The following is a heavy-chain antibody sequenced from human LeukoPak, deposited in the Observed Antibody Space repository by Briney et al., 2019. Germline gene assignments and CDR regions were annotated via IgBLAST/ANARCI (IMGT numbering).Heavy chain of an antibody. CDR1: GYIFTGYY. CDR2: MNPNSGNT. D-gene: IGHD3-9*01. V-gene: IGHV1-2*02. J-gene: IGHJ4*02. Sequence: GASVKVSCKASGYIFTGYYMHWVRQATGQGLEWMGWMNPNSGNTGYAQKFQGRVTMTRDTSISTAYMELSRLRSDDTAVYYCARVREYYDILTGSGFAFDYWGQGTLVTVSS. CDR3: ARVREYYDILTGSGFAFDY.